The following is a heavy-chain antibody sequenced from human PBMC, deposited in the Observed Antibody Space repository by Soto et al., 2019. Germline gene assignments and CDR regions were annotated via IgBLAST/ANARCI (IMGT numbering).Heavy chain of an antibody. D-gene: IGHD2-2*01. J-gene: IGHJ4*02. CDR1: GFTLNTYA. Sequence: GGSLRLSCAASGFTLNTYAMNWVRQAPGKGLEWVSVISDSGGTTYYADSVTGRFTISRDNSKNTLYLQMNSLRAEDTAVYYCAKAGCGGTRCYGNFWGQGTLVTVSS. V-gene: IGHV3-23*01. CDR3: AKAGCGGTRCYGNF. CDR2: ISDSGGTT.